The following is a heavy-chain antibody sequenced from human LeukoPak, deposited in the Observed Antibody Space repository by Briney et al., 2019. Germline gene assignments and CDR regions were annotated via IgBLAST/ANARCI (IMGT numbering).Heavy chain of an antibody. CDR1: GFTFDDYA. CDR3: AKDSGGGSSDSYYYCGMDV. V-gene: IGHV3-9*01. D-gene: IGHD6-6*01. CDR2: ISWNSGSI. J-gene: IGHJ6*02. Sequence: PGGSLRLSCAASGFTFDDYAMHWVRQAPGKGLEWVSGISWNSGSIGYADSVKGRFTISRDNAKNSLYLQMNSLRAEDTALYYCAKDSGGGSSDSYYYCGMDVWGQGTTVTVSS.